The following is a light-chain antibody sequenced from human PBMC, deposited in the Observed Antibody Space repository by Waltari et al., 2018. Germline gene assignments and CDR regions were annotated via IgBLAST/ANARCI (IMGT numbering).Light chain of an antibody. V-gene: IGLV2-14*03. CDR3: TSFTSSNTYV. CDR1: STSIAKYNH. J-gene: IGLJ1*01. Sequence: QSPLPPPAAVSGAPGQPLTTPCNGTSTSIAKYNHVSWFQQHPGKAPKLMIYDVSNRPSVVSDRFSGSKSGNTASLTISGLQTEDESDYYCTSFTSSNTYVFGTGTKVTVL. CDR2: DVS.